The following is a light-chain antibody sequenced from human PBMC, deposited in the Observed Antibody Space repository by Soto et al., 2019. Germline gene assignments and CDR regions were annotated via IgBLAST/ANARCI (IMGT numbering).Light chain of an antibody. CDR1: PSPVYTDGHTY. CDR2: KVS. V-gene: IGKV2-30*01. J-gene: IGKJ5*01. Sequence: DGLLTQSPLSPPVTLGQPASISCRASPSPVYTDGHTYLNWFQLRPGQSPRRLIYKVSTRDYGVPDRFSGSGSGTDFALKISRVEAEDVGVYYCMQGTHWPITFGQGTRLEIK. CDR3: MQGTHWPIT.